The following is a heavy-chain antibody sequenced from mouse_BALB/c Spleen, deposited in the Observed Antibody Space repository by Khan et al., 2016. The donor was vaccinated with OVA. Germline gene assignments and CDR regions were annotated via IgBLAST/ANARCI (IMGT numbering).Heavy chain of an antibody. D-gene: IGHD6-1*01. CDR3: ARDSARYNYAMDY. V-gene: IGHV3-2*02. Sequence: EVQLVESGPGLVKPSQSLSLTCTVTGYSITSDYAWNWIRQFPGNKLEWMGYISYSGSTNYNPSLKSRTSITRDTSKNQFFLQLNSVTTEDTATYYCARDSARYNYAMDYWGQGTSVTVSS. J-gene: IGHJ4*01. CDR1: GYSITSDYA. CDR2: ISYSGST.